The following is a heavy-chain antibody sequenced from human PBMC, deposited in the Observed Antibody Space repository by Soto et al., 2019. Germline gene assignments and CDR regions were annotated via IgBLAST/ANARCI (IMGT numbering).Heavy chain of an antibody. CDR1: GYTFTSYD. CDR3: KRERTRGFDP. Sequence: QVHLVQSGAEVRKPGASVKVSCKASGYTFTSYDINWVRQATGQGLEWMGWMNPNSGNTAYAQKSKGRVTMTENTSLSPDHMELSSLRSEDAAVYSCKRERTRGFDPWGHGTLVTVSS. CDR2: MNPNSGNT. V-gene: IGHV1-8*01. J-gene: IGHJ5*02.